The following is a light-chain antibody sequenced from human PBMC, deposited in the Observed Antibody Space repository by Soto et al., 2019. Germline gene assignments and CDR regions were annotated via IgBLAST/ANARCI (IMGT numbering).Light chain of an antibody. CDR2: AAS. J-gene: IGKJ2*01. CDR3: QQSYTTPVYT. V-gene: IGKV1-39*01. Sequence: DIQMTQSPSSLFASVGDRVTITCRASQTIIFYLNWYQQKPGQAPKLLIYAASNLQSGVPSRFSGSGSGTECTLTISSLQPEDFATYFCQQSYTTPVYTFGQGTKLEIK. CDR1: QTIIFY.